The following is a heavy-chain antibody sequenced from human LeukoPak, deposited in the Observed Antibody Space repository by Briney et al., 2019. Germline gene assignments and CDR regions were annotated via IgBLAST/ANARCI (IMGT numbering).Heavy chain of an antibody. V-gene: IGHV4-59*13. Sequence: SETLSLTCTVSGGSIRSYYWSWIRQPPGKGLEWIGYIYYSGSTNYNPSLERRVTISVDTSKNQFSLKLNSVTAADTAVYYCARAGVVTNPNSYWYFDFWGRGTLVTVSS. J-gene: IGHJ2*01. CDR1: GGSIRSYY. CDR2: IYYSGST. CDR3: ARAGVVTNPNSYWYFDF. D-gene: IGHD3-3*01.